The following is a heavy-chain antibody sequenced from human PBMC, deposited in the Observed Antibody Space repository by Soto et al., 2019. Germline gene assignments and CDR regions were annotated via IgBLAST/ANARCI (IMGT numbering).Heavy chain of an antibody. Sequence: QVQLVQSGAEVKKPGSSVKVSCKASGGTFSSYTISWVRQAPGQGLEWMGRIIPILGIVNYAQKFQGRVTITADKSTSTAYMELRSLRSXXTAVYYCARDDGLAYCGGDCYSWGQGTLVTVSS. D-gene: IGHD2-21*02. CDR3: ARDDGLAYCGGDCYS. CDR2: IIPILGIV. V-gene: IGHV1-69*02. J-gene: IGHJ4*02. CDR1: GGTFSSYT.